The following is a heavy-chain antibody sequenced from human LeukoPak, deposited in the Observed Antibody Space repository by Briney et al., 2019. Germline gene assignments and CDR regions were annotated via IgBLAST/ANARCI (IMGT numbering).Heavy chain of an antibody. CDR3: ASFYYGSGSYYSWFNP. CDR2: INPNSGGT. CDR1: GCTFTGYY. J-gene: IGHJ5*02. V-gene: IGHV1-2*02. D-gene: IGHD3-10*01. Sequence: GASVKVSCKASGCTFTGYYMHWVRQAPGQGLEWMGWINPNSGGTNYAQKFQGRVTMTRDTSISTAYMELSRLRSDDTAVYYCASFYYGSGSYYSWFNPWGQGTLVTVSS.